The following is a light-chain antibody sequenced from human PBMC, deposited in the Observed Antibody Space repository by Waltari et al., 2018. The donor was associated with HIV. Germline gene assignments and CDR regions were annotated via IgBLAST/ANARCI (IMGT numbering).Light chain of an antibody. J-gene: IGKJ1*01. V-gene: IGKV3-15*01. CDR3: QQYNNWPRT. CDR2: GAS. Sequence: EIAMTQSPATLSVSPGERGTLSCTASQSVSSNLAWYQQKPGQAPRLLIYGASTRATSIPARFSGSGSGTEFTLTISSLQSEDFAVYYCQQYNNWPRTFGQGTKVEIK. CDR1: QSVSSN.